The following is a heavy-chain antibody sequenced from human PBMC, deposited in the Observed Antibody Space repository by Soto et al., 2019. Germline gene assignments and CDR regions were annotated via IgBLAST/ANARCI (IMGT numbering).Heavy chain of an antibody. V-gene: IGHV1-69*01. CDR1: GGTFSSYA. CDR2: IIPIFGTA. D-gene: IGHD3-10*01. J-gene: IGHJ6*02. CDR3: ARRLPVNPTSHTRYYYYGMDG. Sequence: QVQLVQSGAEVKKPGSSVKVSCKASGGTFSSYAISWVRQAPGQGLEWMGGIIPIFGTANYAQKFQGRVTIPADQSTSTAYMELSSLRSEDTAVYYCARRLPVNPTSHTRYYYYGMDGWGQGTTVTVSS.